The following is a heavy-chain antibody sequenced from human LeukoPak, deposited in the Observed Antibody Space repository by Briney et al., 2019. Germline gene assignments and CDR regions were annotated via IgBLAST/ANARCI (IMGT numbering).Heavy chain of an antibody. CDR2: ISCSSSYI. CDR3: ARTGSSSSSFGY. Sequence: GGALRLSCAASGFTFSSYSMNWVRQAPGKGLEWVSSISCSSSYIYYADSVKGRFTISRDNAKNSLYLQMNSLRAEDTAVYYCARTGSSSSSFGYWGQGTLVTVSS. V-gene: IGHV3-21*01. J-gene: IGHJ4*02. D-gene: IGHD6-6*01. CDR1: GFTFSSYS.